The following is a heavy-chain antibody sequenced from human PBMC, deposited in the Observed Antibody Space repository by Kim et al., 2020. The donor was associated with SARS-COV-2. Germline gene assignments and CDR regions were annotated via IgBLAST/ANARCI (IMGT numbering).Heavy chain of an antibody. J-gene: IGHJ4*02. CDR3: AKDLMGSGDYYNVIDF. V-gene: IGHV3-23*01. CDR1: GFPFSNYA. CDR2: ISGHGSNT. Sequence: GGSLRLSCAASGFPFSNYAMSWVRQTPGKGLEWVSAISGHGSNTYYADSVKGRFTISRDESNSTLFLQMNSLRGEDTAVYYCAKDLMGSGDYYNVIDFWGQGTLVTVSS. D-gene: IGHD3-10*01.